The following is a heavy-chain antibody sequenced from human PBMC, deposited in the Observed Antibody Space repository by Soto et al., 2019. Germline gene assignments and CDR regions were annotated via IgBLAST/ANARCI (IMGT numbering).Heavy chain of an antibody. CDR3: ARSTNDYGDRH. J-gene: IGHJ4*02. V-gene: IGHV1-8*01. CDR1: GYTFTSYD. CDR2: MNPNSGNT. D-gene: IGHD4-17*01. Sequence: QVQLVQSGAEVKKPGASVKVACKASGYTFTSYDINWVRQATGQGLEWMGWMNPNSGNTGYAQKFQGRVTMTRNTSISTAYMELRILRSEDTADYHCARSTNDYGDRHWGQGTLVTVSS.